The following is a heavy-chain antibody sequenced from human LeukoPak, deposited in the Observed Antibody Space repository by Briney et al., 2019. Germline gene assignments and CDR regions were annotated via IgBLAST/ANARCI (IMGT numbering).Heavy chain of an antibody. CDR1: GGSISSYY. V-gene: IGHV4-59*01. CDR3: TTVKLGTMVRGDRNWFDP. Sequence: SETLSLTCTVSGGSISSYYWSWIRQPPGKGLEWIGYIYDGGSTNYNPSLKSRVTISVDTSKNQFSLKLSSVTAADTAVYYCTTVKLGTMVRGDRNWFDPWGQGTLVTVSS. D-gene: IGHD3-10*01. J-gene: IGHJ5*02. CDR2: IYDGGST.